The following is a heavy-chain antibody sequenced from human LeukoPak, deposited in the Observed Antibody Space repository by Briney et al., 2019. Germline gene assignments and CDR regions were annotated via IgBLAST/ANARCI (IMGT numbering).Heavy chain of an antibody. CDR3: ARGGDLDY. V-gene: IGHV3-48*02. CDR1: GFTFSTYS. Sequence: GGSLRLSCAASGFTFSTYSMNWVRQAPGKGLGWISYISTSSNTIYYADSVRGRFTISRDNGKNSLYLQMNSLGDEDTALYYCARGGDLDYWGRGTLVTVSS. D-gene: IGHD7-27*01. CDR2: ISTSSNTI. J-gene: IGHJ4*02.